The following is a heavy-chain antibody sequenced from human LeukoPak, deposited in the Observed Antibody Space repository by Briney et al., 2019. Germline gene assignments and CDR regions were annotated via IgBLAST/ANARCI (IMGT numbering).Heavy chain of an antibody. V-gene: IGHV1-69*06. CDR2: IIPIFGTA. J-gene: IGHJ4*02. CDR3: AKNNADGEGRFGY. D-gene: IGHD3-10*01. CDR1: GGTFSSYA. Sequence: SVKVSCKASGGTFSSYAISWVRQAPGQGLEWMGGIIPIFGTANYAQKIQGRVTITADKSTSTAYMELSSLRSEDTAVYYCAKNNADGEGRFGYWGQGTLVTVSS.